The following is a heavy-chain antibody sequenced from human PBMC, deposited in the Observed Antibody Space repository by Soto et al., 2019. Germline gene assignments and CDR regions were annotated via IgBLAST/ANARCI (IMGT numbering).Heavy chain of an antibody. J-gene: IGHJ2*01. Sequence: QVQLVQSGAEVKKPGASVKVSCKASGYTFTSYGISWVRQATGQGLEWMGWISAYNGNTNYAQKRQGRVTMTTDTSTSTAYMELRSLRSDDTAVYYCARAAAYQGNADWYFDLWGRGTLVTVSS. CDR3: ARAAAYQGNADWYFDL. V-gene: IGHV1-18*01. CDR2: ISAYNGNT. CDR1: GYTFTSYG. D-gene: IGHD2-2*01.